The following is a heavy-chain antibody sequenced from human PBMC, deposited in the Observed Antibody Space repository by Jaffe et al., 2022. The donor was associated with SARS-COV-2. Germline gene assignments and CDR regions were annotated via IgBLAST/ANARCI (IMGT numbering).Heavy chain of an antibody. V-gene: IGHV4-34*01. D-gene: IGHD2-15*01. Sequence: QVQLQQWGAGLLKPSETLSLTCAVYGGSFSGYYWSWIRQPPGKGLEWIGEINHSGSTNYNPSLKSRVTISVDTSKNQFSLKLSSVTAADTAVYYCARGREDIVVVVAATEGWFDPWGQGTLVTVSS. CDR3: ARGREDIVVVVAATEGWFDP. CDR2: INHSGST. CDR1: GGSFSGYY. J-gene: IGHJ5*02.